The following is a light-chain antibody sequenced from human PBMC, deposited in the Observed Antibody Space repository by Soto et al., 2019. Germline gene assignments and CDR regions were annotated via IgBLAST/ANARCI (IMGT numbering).Light chain of an antibody. V-gene: IGKV1-27*01. J-gene: IGKJ4*01. CDR1: QGISNY. CDR3: QQYTYVPA. Sequence: DIQMTQSPSSLSASVGDRVTITCRASQGISNYLAWYQQIPGKGPTLLISAASTLQSGVRSRFIGSGSRTDFTLTISSLQPDNVATDYCQQYTYVPAFGGGTKVEIK. CDR2: AAS.